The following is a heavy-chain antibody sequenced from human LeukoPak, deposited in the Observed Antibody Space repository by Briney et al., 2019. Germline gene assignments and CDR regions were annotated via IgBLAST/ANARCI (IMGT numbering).Heavy chain of an antibody. CDR3: AKDPIAAAGTSYWYFDL. V-gene: IGHV3-9*01. CDR2: ISWNSGSI. J-gene: IGHJ2*01. Sequence: HPGGSLRLSCAASGFTFDDYAMHWVRHAPGKGLEWVSGISWNSGSIGYADSVKGRFTISRDNAKNSLYLQMNSLRAEDTALYYCAKDPIAAAGTSYWYFDLWGRGTLVTVSS. CDR1: GFTFDDYA. D-gene: IGHD6-13*01.